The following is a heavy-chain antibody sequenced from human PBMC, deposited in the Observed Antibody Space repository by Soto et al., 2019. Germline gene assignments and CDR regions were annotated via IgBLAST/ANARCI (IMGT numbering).Heavy chain of an antibody. V-gene: IGHV2-5*02. CDR2: IYWDDDK. Sequence: SGPTLVNPTQTLTLTCTFSGFSLSTSGVGVGWIRQPPGKALEWLALIYWDDDKRYSPSLKSRLTITKDTSKTQVVLTMTNMDSVDTDTYYCAQRGFLGYCSRTSCQAAFNWFESWGQGTLVTVSS. J-gene: IGHJ5*01. D-gene: IGHD2-2*01. CDR1: GFSLSTSGVG. CDR3: AQRGFLGYCSRTSCQAAFNWFES.